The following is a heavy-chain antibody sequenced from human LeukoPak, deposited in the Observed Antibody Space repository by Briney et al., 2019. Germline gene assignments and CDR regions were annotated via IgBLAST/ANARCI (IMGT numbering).Heavy chain of an antibody. CDR3: ARGDIVLMVYVS. D-gene: IGHD2-8*01. V-gene: IGHV4-34*01. J-gene: IGHJ5*02. Sequence: SETLSLTCAVYGGSFSGYYWSWILQPPGKGLEWIGEINHSGSTNYNPSLKSRVTISVDTSKNQFSLKLSSVTAADTAVYYCARGDIVLMVYVSWGQGTLVTVSS. CDR1: GGSFSGYY. CDR2: INHSGST.